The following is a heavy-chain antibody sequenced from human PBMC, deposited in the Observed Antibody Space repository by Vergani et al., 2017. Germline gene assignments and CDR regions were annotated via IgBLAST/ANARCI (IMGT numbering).Heavy chain of an antibody. Sequence: QVQLQESGPGLVKPSETLSLTCTVSGGSISSSSYYWGWIRQPPGKGLEWIGSIYYSGSTYYNPSLKSRVTISVDTSKNQFSLKLSSVTAADTAVYYCARRGATTDAFDIWGQGTMVTVSS. CDR1: GGSISSSSYY. CDR2: IYYSGST. D-gene: IGHD1-26*01. J-gene: IGHJ3*02. V-gene: IGHV4-39*07. CDR3: ARRGATTDAFDI.